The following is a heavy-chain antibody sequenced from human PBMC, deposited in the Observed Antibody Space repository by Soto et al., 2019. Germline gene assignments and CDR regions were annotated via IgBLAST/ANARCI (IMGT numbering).Heavy chain of an antibody. D-gene: IGHD6-19*01. CDR2: MYHTGST. V-gene: IGHV4-59*01. CDR3: ARGVGSGWPNWYFDL. CDR1: GGSINSYY. Sequence: QGHLQESGPGLVKPSETLSLTCSVSGGSINSYYCSWIRQPPGRGLEWIGFMYHTGSTSYNPSLKSRVSMSLDMSRNQFSLKLSSVNAADKAVYYCARGVGSGWPNWYFDLWGRGPLVTVSS. J-gene: IGHJ2*01.